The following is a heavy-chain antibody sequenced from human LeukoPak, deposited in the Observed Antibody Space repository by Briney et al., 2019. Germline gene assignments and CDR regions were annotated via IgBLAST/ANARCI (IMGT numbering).Heavy chain of an antibody. CDR1: GFTFSSYA. CDR3: AKAIWVAATSSWFCLDY. J-gene: IGHJ4*02. D-gene: IGHD3-10*01. V-gene: IGHV3-23*01. CDR2: ISNSGSST. Sequence: GGSLRLSCAASGFTFSSYAMSWVRQAPGKGLEWVSVISNSGSSTYYADSVKGRFTISRDNSKNTLYLQMSSLRAEDTAVYYCAKAIWVAATSSWFCLDYWGQGTLVTVSS.